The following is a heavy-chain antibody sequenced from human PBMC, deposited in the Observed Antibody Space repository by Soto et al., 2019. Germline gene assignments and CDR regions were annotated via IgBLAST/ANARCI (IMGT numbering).Heavy chain of an antibody. J-gene: IGHJ4*02. CDR3: TKRYCTSASCSFFDY. CDR1: GFTFSSYA. V-gene: IGHV3-23*01. D-gene: IGHD2-2*01. CDR2: INNNGGST. Sequence: GGSLRLSCAASGFTFSSYAMSWVRQAPGKGLEWVLGINNNGGSTFYTDSVKGRFTISRDNSKNTLYLQMSSPRAEDTALYYCTKRYCTSASCSFFDYWGQGALVTVSS.